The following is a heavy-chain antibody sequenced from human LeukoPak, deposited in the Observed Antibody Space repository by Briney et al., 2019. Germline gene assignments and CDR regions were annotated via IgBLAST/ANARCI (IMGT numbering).Heavy chain of an antibody. CDR2: INPSGGST. V-gene: IGHV1-46*01. J-gene: IGHJ5*02. CDR1: GYTFTSYY. Sequence: ASVKVSCKASGYTFTSYYMHWVRQAPGQGLEWMGIINPSGGSTSYAQKFQGRVTMTRDMSTSTVYMELSSLKASDTAMYYCARSAIFGPNWFAPWGQGTLVTVSS. D-gene: IGHD3-3*01. CDR3: ARSAIFGPNWFAP.